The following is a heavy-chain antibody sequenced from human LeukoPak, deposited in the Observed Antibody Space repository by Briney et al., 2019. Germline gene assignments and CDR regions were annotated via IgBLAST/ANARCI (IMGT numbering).Heavy chain of an antibody. CDR2: ISAYNGNT. J-gene: IGHJ4*02. D-gene: IGHD2-15*01. Sequence: ASVKVSCKASGYTFTSYGISWVRQAPGQGLEWMGWISAYNGNTNYAQKLQGRVTMTTDTSTSTAYMELSRLRSDDTAVYYCARDVGLGYCSGGSCEVFGYWGQGTLVTVSS. CDR1: GYTFTSYG. CDR3: ARDVGLGYCSGGSCEVFGY. V-gene: IGHV1-18*01.